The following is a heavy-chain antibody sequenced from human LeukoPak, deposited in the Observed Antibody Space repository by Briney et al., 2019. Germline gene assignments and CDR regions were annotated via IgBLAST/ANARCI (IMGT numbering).Heavy chain of an antibody. Sequence: ASVNVSCKASGYTFTGYYTHWVRQAPGQGLECMGWINLNSGGTNYAQKFQGRVTMTRDTSISTAYMELSRLRSDDTAVYYCARPSVGYCSSTSCYDFDYWGQGTLVTVSS. CDR3: ARPSVGYCSSTSCYDFDY. CDR1: GYTFTGYY. J-gene: IGHJ4*02. V-gene: IGHV1-2*02. CDR2: INLNSGGT. D-gene: IGHD2-2*01.